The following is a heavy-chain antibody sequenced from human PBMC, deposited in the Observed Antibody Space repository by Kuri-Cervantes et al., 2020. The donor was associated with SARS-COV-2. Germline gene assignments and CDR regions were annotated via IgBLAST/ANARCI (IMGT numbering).Heavy chain of an antibody. V-gene: IGHV1-18*01. J-gene: IGHJ3*02. D-gene: IGHD3-3*01. CDR2: ISAYNGNT. Sequence: GESLKISCKASGYTFPSYGISWVRQAPGQGLEWMGWISAYNGNTNYAQKLQGRVTMTTDTSTSTAYMELRSLRSDDTAVYYCARDRRYDFWSGYSANDAFDIWGQGTMVTVSS. CDR1: GYTFPSYG. CDR3: ARDRRYDFWSGYSANDAFDI.